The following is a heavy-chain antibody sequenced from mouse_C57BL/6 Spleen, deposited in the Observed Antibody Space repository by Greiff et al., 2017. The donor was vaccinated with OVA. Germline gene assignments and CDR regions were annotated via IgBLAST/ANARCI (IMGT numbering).Heavy chain of an antibody. CDR1: GFSLTSYG. J-gene: IGHJ2*01. D-gene: IGHD2-5*01. CDR2: IWSGGST. V-gene: IGHV2-2*01. Sequence: VKLMESGPGLVQPSQSLSITCTVSGFSLTSYGVHWVRQSPGKGLEWLGVIWSGGSTDYNAAFISRLSISKDNSKSQVFFKMNSLQADDTAIYYCARSYSNYVYFDYWGQGTTLTVSS. CDR3: ARSYSNYVYFDY.